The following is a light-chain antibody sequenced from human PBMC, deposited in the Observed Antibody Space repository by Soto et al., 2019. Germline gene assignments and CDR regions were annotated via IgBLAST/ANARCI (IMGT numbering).Light chain of an antibody. CDR1: RSDVGGYNY. V-gene: IGLV2-14*01. Sequence: QSALTQPASVSGSPGQSITISCTGTRSDVGGYNYVSWYQQHPGKAPKLMIYDVSNRPSGVSNRFSGSKSGNTASLTISGLQAEDEADYYCSSDTSSSTLLYVFGTGTKLTVL. CDR2: DVS. J-gene: IGLJ1*01. CDR3: SSDTSSSTLLYV.